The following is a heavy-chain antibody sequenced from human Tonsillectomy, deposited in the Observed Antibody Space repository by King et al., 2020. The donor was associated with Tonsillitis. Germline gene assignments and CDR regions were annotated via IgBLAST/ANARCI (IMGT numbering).Heavy chain of an antibody. D-gene: IGHD1-26*01. J-gene: IGHJ4*02. V-gene: IGHV3-74*02. CDR3: ARGYSGTYRIDY. CDR1: RFTFTSYW. Sequence: VQLVESGGGLVQPGGSLRLSCAASRFTFTSYWMHWVRQAPGKGLIWVSRINSDASSTSYADSVKGRFTISRDNAKNTLYLQMNSLRAEDTAVYYCARGYSGTYRIDYWGQGTLVTVSS. CDR2: INSDASST.